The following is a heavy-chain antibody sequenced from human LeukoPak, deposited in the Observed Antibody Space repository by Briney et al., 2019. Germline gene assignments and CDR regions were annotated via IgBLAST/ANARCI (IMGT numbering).Heavy chain of an antibody. CDR1: GYSFTNYW. V-gene: IGHV5-51*01. CDR3: ASYRGSSGRHFDY. Sequence: GESLKISCKGSGYSFTNYWIGWVRQMPGKGLEWMGIIYPDDSDTRYSPSFQGQVTISADKFITTAYLQWSSLKASDTAMYYCASYRGSSGRHFDYWGQGTLVTVSS. J-gene: IGHJ4*02. CDR2: IYPDDSDT. D-gene: IGHD6-6*01.